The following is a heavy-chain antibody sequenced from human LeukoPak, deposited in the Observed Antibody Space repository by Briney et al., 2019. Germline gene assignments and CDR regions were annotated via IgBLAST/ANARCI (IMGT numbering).Heavy chain of an antibody. Sequence: GGSLRLSCAASGFNVSSSYMAWVRQAPGKGLEWVSISYSGGSTFYADSVMGRFVISKDSSKNTLFLQMNSLRPDDTAFYYCARRRSRGPIDYWGRGTLVTVSS. D-gene: IGHD3-10*01. CDR2: SYSGGST. CDR3: ARRRSRGPIDY. J-gene: IGHJ4*02. V-gene: IGHV3-53*01. CDR1: GFNVSSSY.